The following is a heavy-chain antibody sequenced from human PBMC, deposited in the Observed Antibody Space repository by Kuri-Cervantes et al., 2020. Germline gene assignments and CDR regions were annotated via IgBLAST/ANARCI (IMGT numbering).Heavy chain of an antibody. Sequence: GESLKISWAASGFTFTNARMTWVRQAPGKGLEWVAVISYDGSNKYYADSVKGRFTISRDNSKNTLYLQMNSLRAEDTAVYYCAKVLEQQLVLDYWGQGTLVTVSS. V-gene: IGHV3-30*18. D-gene: IGHD6-13*01. CDR1: GFTFTNAR. J-gene: IGHJ4*02. CDR2: ISYDGSNK. CDR3: AKVLEQQLVLDY.